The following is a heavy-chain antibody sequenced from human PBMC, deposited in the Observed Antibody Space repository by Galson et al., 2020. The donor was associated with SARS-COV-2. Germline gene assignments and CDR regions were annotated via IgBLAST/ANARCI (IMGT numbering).Heavy chain of an antibody. Sequence: SETLSLTCAVYGGSFSGYYWSWIRQPPGKGLEWIGEINHSGSTNYNPSLKSRVTISVDTSKNQFSLKLSSVTAADTAVYYCARFVKGDYAVHWYFDLWGRGTLVTVSS. CDR3: ARFVKGDYAVHWYFDL. CDR2: INHSGST. V-gene: IGHV4-34*01. D-gene: IGHD4-17*01. J-gene: IGHJ2*01. CDR1: GGSFSGYY.